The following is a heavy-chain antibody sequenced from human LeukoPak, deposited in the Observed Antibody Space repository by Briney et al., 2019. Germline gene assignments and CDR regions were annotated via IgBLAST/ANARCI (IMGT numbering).Heavy chain of an antibody. CDR2: ISSSSSTI. J-gene: IGHJ4*02. CDR3: ARSPLDSSSFYFDY. V-gene: IGHV3-48*01. Sequence: GGSLRLSCAASGFTFSSYSMNWVRQAPGKGLEWVSYISSSSSTIYYADSVKGRFTISRDNAKNSLYLQMNSLRAEDTAVYYCARSPLDSSSFYFDYWGQGTLVTVSS. CDR1: GFTFSSYS. D-gene: IGHD6-6*01.